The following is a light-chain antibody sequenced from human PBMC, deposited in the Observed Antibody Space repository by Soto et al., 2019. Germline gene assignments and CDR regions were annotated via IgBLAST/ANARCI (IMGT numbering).Light chain of an antibody. Sequence: EIVLTKSPDTLLWCPLDMSTLSWRASQSVSSSYLAWYQQKPGQAPRLLIYGASSRATGIPDRFSGSGSGTDFTLTISRLEPEDFAVYYCQQYGSSTITFGQGTRLEIK. J-gene: IGKJ5*01. CDR2: GAS. CDR1: QSVSSSY. CDR3: QQYGSSTIT. V-gene: IGKV3-20*01.